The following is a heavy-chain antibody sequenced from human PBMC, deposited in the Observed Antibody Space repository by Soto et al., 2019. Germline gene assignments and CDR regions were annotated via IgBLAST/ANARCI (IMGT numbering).Heavy chain of an antibody. CDR3: AKAGGAAGTVDYFDY. D-gene: IGHD6-13*01. CDR2: ISGSAGST. J-gene: IGHJ4*02. CDR1: GFTFNNYA. V-gene: IGHV3-23*01. Sequence: GGSLRLSCAACGFTFNNYAINWVRQSPGKGLEWVSVISGSAGSTYYADSVKGRFTITRDNSKNTLYLQMSSLRAEDTAVYYCAKAGGAAGTVDYFDYWGQGTLVTVSS.